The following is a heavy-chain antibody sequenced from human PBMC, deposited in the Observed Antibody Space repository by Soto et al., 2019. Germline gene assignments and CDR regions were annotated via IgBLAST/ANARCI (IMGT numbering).Heavy chain of an antibody. CDR3: ARDSPPVDY. CDR2: MNPNSGSI. V-gene: IGHV1-8*01. J-gene: IGHJ4*02. CDR1: GYTFTTYD. Sequence: GASVKVSCKASGYTFTTYDINWVRQATGQGLEWMGWMNPNSGSIGYAPKFQGRVTMTRNTSISTAYMELRSLRSDDTAVYYCARDSPPVDYWGQGTLVTVSS.